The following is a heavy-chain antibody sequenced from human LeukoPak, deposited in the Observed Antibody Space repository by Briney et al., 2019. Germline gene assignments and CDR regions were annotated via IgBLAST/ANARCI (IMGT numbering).Heavy chain of an antibody. Sequence: GGSLRLSCAASRVTFNSYAMSWVRQAPGKGLEWVSVIGGSNGITFYVGSVKGRFTISRDNSNDTLYLQMNSLRAEDTAVYYCARNENSGWGYFDYWGQGTLVTVSS. J-gene: IGHJ4*02. CDR2: IGGSNGIT. CDR1: RVTFNSYA. D-gene: IGHD5-12*01. V-gene: IGHV3-23*01. CDR3: ARNENSGWGYFDY.